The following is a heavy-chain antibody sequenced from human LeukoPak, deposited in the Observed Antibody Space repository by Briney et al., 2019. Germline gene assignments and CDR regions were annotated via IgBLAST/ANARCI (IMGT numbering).Heavy chain of an antibody. CDR2: IYYSGST. CDR1: GGSISSSGYY. V-gene: IGHV4-39*01. J-gene: IGHJ5*02. Sequence: SETLSLTCTVSGGSISSSGYYWGWIRQPPGKGLEWIASIYYSGSTYYNPSLRSRVTISVDTSKNQLSLKLSSLAAADTAVYYCARHGYSGSYYGLSWFDPWGQGTLVTVSS. D-gene: IGHD1-26*01. CDR3: ARHGYSGSYYGLSWFDP.